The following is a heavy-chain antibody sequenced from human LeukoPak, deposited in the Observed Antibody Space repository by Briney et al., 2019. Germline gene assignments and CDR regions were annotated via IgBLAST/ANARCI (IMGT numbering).Heavy chain of an antibody. CDR3: AKVGVVVAATAEYFQH. V-gene: IGHV3-74*01. CDR2: IKSHGSNA. D-gene: IGHD2-15*01. Sequence: GGSLRLSCAASGFTFSSYWLHWGRQAPGKGLVWVSRIKSHGSNANYAESVKGRLTISSHNAKNTLYLQMNTMRAEDTAVYYCAKVGVVVAATAEYFQHWGQGTLVTVSS. CDR1: GFTFSSYW. J-gene: IGHJ1*01.